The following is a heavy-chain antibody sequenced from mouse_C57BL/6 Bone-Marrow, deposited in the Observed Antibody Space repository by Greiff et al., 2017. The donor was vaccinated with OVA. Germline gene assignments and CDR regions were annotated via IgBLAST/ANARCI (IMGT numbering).Heavy chain of an antibody. CDR1: GFNIKDDY. V-gene: IGHV14-4*01. CDR3: STTVVDAMDY. J-gene: IGHJ4*01. D-gene: IGHD1-1*01. CDR2: IDPENGDT. Sequence: EVKLMESGAELVRPGASVKLSCTASGFNIKDDYMHWVKQRPEQGLEWIGWIDPENGDTEYASQFQGKATITADTSSNTAYLQLSSLTSEDTAVYYGSTTVVDAMDYWGQGTSVTVSS.